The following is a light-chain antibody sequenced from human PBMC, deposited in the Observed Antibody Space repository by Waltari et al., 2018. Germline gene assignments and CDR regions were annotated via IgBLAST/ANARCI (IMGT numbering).Light chain of an antibody. CDR1: QGISSY. J-gene: IGKJ1*01. CDR3: QQYYSYPRT. V-gene: IGKV1-8*01. Sequence: AIRMTQSPSSFSASTGDGVTITCRASQGISSYLAWYQQKPGKAPKLLIYAASTLQSGVPSRFSGSGSGTDFTLTISCLQSEDFATYYCQQYYSYPRTFGQGTKVEIK. CDR2: AAS.